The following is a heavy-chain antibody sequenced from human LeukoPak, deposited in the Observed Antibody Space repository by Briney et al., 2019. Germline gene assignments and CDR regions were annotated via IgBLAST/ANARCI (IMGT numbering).Heavy chain of an antibody. CDR2: ISSSGSTI. Sequence: GGSLRLSCAASGFTFSSYAMSWVRQAPGKGLEWVSYISSSGSTIYYADSVKGRFTISRDNAKKSLYLQMNSLRAEDTALYYCVRDMGGATRGYFHHWGQGTLVTVSS. V-gene: IGHV3-48*04. CDR1: GFTFSSYA. D-gene: IGHD1-1*01. J-gene: IGHJ4*02. CDR3: VRDMGGATRGYFHH.